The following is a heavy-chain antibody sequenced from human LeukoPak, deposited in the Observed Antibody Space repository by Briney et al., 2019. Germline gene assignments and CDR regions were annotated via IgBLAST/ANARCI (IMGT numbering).Heavy chain of an antibody. J-gene: IGHJ4*02. V-gene: IGHV3-33*01. CDR3: TRYNNDHFDY. D-gene: IGHD1-14*01. CDR2: IAYDGSRA. CDR1: GFTFGGYG. Sequence: GGSLRLSCAGSGFTFGGYGMHWFRQTPGKGLEWVAVIAYDGSRAFYADSVKGRFTISRDNSKNTMSVQMDDLRAEDTAVYYCTRYNNDHFDYWGQGTLVTVYS.